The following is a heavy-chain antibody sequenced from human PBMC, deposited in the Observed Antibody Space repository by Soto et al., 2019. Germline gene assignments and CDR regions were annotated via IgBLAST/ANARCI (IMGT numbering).Heavy chain of an antibody. V-gene: IGHV3-23*01. J-gene: IGHJ4*02. CDR2: ISGSGGST. D-gene: IGHD3-22*01. CDR3: AKGASKYYYDSSGYYYFDY. CDR1: GFTFSSYA. Sequence: PGGSLRLSCAASGFTFSSYAMTWVRQAPGEGLEWVSAISGSGGSTYYADSVKGRFTISRDNSNNTLYLQMNSLRAEDTAVYYCAKGASKYYYDSSGYYYFDYWGQGTLVTVSS.